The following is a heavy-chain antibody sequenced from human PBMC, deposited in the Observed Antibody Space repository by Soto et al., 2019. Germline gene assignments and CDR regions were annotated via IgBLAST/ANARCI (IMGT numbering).Heavy chain of an antibody. D-gene: IGHD1-26*01. CDR2: ISSSSSYI. CDR3: ARDETGRGQAV. J-gene: IGHJ6*02. CDR1: GFTFSSYR. V-gene: IGHV3-21*01. Sequence: PGRSLRLSCAASGFTFSSYRMNWVRQAPGKGLEWVSSISSSSSYIYYADSVKGRFTISRDNAKNSLYLQMNSLRAEDTAVYYCARDETGRGQAVWGQGTTVHVSS.